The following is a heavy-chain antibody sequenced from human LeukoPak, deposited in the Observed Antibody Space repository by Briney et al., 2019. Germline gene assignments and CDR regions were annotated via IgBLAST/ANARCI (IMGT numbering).Heavy chain of an antibody. CDR3: AREVEKEYYFDY. Sequence: ASVKVSCKASGYTFTSYYMHWVRQAPGQGLEWMGIINPSGGSTSYAQKFPGRVTMTRDMSTSTVYMELSSLRSEDTAVYYCAREVEKEYYFDYWGQGTLVTVSS. CDR1: GYTFTSYY. D-gene: IGHD2/OR15-2a*01. J-gene: IGHJ4*02. CDR2: INPSGGST. V-gene: IGHV1-46*01.